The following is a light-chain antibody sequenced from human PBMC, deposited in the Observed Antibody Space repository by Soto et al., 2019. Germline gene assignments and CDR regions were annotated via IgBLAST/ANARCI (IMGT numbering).Light chain of an antibody. CDR1: SSNIGSNT. CDR3: ATWDDSLDGRV. V-gene: IGLV1-44*01. Sequence: QSVLTQPPSASGTPGQRVTISCSGSSSNIGSNTVNWYQHLPGTAPKLLIHSNNQRPSGVPDRFSGSKSGTSASLAVSGLLSEDEADYYCATWDDSLDGRVFGGGTKLTVL. CDR2: SNN. J-gene: IGLJ2*01.